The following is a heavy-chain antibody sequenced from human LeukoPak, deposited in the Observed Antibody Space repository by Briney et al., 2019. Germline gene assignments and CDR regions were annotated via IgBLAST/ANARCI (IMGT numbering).Heavy chain of an antibody. CDR3: ARVSGTSITGAFDI. CDR1: GGSISSYY. V-gene: IGHV3-21*01. Sequence: ETLSLTCTVSGGSISSYYWSWIRQPPGKGLEWVSSITSRSDYIYYADSGKGRFIISRDNARNSVYLQMNGLRVEDTAVYYCARVSGTSITGAFDIWGQGTMVTVSS. J-gene: IGHJ3*02. D-gene: IGHD2-2*01. CDR2: ITSRSDYI.